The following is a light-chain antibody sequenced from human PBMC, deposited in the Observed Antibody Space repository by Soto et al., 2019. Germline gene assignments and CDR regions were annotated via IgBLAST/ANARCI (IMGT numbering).Light chain of an antibody. CDR2: GTS. Sequence: EIVLTQSPGTLSLSPGERASLSCRASQSVGSTYLAWYQQKLGQAPRLLMYGTSTWATGIPDRFSGSGSGTDFTLTISRLEPDDFAVYCCQQYGSSLWTFGQGTKVEIK. CDR1: QSVGSTY. CDR3: QQYGSSLWT. J-gene: IGKJ1*01. V-gene: IGKV3-20*01.